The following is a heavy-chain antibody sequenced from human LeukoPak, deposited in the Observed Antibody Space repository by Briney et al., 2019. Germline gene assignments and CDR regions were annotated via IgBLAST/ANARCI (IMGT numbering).Heavy chain of an antibody. Sequence: GGSLRLSCAASGFTFSIYSMNWVRQAPGKGLEWVSSIGGSSSSLYYAESVKGRFTISRDNARNSLYLQMNSLRVEDTAVYYCARPLRYSGYDLQPYDAFDIWGQGTMVTVSS. CDR1: GFTFSIYS. D-gene: IGHD5-12*01. CDR2: IGGSSSSL. V-gene: IGHV3-21*01. J-gene: IGHJ3*02. CDR3: ARPLRYSGYDLQPYDAFDI.